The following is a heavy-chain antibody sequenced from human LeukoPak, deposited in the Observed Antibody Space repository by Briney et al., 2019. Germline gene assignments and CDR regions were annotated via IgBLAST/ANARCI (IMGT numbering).Heavy chain of an antibody. D-gene: IGHD2-15*01. V-gene: IGHV3-30*02. CDR3: AVGDIVVVVARY. J-gene: IGHJ1*01. CDR1: GFTFSSYG. Sequence: PGGSLRLSCAAPGFTFSSYGMHWVRQAPGKGLEWVAFIRYDGSNKYYADSVKGRFTISRDNSKNTLYLQMNSLRAEDTAVYYCAVGDIVVVVARYWGQGTLVTVSS. CDR2: IRYDGSNK.